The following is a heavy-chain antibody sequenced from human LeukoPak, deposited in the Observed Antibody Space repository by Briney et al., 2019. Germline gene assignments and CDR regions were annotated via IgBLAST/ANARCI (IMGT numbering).Heavy chain of an antibody. J-gene: IGHJ4*02. CDR1: GFTFSSYS. V-gene: IGHV3-21*01. CDR3: ARDLGWGQLPRFMDY. D-gene: IGHD2-2*01. CDR2: ISSTSSYI. Sequence: GGSLRLSCAASGFTFSSYSMIWVRQAPGKGLEWVSSISSTSSYIYYADSVKGRFTISRDNAKNSLYLQMNSLRAEDTAVYSCARDLGWGQLPRFMDYWGQGTLVTVSS.